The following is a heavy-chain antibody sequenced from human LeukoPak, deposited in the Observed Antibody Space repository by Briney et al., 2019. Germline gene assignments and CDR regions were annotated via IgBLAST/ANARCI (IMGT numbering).Heavy chain of an antibody. V-gene: IGHV3-74*01. CDR2: IKSDGSVT. J-gene: IGHJ4*02. Sequence: PGGSLRLSCEASGFTFSSYWMHWVRQAPGKGLVWVSRIKSDGSVTTYADSVKGRFTISRDNAKNTLYLQMNSLRAEDTAVYFCARLDILTGNYYYFEYWGQGSLVTVSS. D-gene: IGHD3-9*01. CDR3: ARLDILTGNYYYFEY. CDR1: GFTFSSYW.